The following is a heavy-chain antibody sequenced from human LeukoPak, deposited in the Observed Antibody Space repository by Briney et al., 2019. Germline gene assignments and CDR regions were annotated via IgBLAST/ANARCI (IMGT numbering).Heavy chain of an antibody. V-gene: IGHV4-34*01. CDR2: INHSGST. D-gene: IGHD2-2*02. CDR1: GGSFSDSY. Sequence: SETLSLTCAVYGGSFSDSYWSWIRQPPGKGLEWIGEINHSGSTNFKSSLKSRVTISVDTSKNQFSLKLSSVTAADTAVYFCARGSRYCSSISCYKYYYAMDVWGQGTTVTVSS. J-gene: IGHJ6*02. CDR3: ARGSRYCSSISCYKYYYAMDV.